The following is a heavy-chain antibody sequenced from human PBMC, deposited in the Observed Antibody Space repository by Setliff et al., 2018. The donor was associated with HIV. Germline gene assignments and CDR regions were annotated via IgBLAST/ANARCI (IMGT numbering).Heavy chain of an antibody. CDR2: AGSADYGGNA. V-gene: IGHV4-39*07. CDR3: ARSYCGGGLCFRGLDL. D-gene: IGHD2-21*01. J-gene: IGHJ6*02. CDR1: GGSISNSNYF. Sequence: SETLSLTCTVSGGSISNSNYFWDWIRQPPGKGLEWTGSAGSADYGGNAYYNPSLKSRVTISVETSKNQFSLKLTSVTAADTAVYYCARSYCGGGLCFRGLDLWGQGTTVTVSS.